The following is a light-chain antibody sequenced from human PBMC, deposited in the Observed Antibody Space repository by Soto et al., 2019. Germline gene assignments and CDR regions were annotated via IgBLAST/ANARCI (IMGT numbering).Light chain of an antibody. CDR1: QSIHTS. CDR3: QQRNVWPPIT. CDR2: DST. V-gene: IGKV3-11*01. J-gene: IGKJ1*01. Sequence: VLTQSPATLSLSPVERARLSCWASQSIHTSLAWYQQKSGKPPRLVIYDSTLRANGVPDRFGGSRSGTEFTLTINSLEPEDFAVYYCQQRNVWPPITFGQGTKV.